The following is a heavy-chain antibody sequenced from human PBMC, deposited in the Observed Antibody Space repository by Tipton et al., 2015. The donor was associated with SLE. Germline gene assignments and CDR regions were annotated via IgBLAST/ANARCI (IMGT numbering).Heavy chain of an antibody. Sequence: TLSLTCAVYGGSVSGYYWSWIRQPPRKGPEWIGEVNHSGSTNFHPSLKSRVTISVDTSKNQFSLKLSSVTAADTAVYYCARHISISYDAFDVWGQETMVTASS. J-gene: IGHJ3*01. V-gene: IGHV4-34*01. CDR3: ARHISISYDAFDV. CDR1: GGSVSGYY. CDR2: VNHSGST. D-gene: IGHD1-14*01.